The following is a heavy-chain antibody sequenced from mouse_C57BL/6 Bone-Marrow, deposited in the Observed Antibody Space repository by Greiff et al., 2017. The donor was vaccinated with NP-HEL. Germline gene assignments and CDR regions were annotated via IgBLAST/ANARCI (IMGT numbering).Heavy chain of an antibody. V-gene: IGHV14-4*01. Sequence: EVQGVESGAELVRPGASVKLSCTASGFNIKDDYMHWVKQRPEQGLEWIGWIDPENGDTEYASKFQGKATITADTSSNTAYLQLSSLTSEDTAVYYCTTDSNYVSYWGQGTTLTVSS. CDR2: IDPENGDT. CDR3: TTDSNYVSY. D-gene: IGHD2-5*01. J-gene: IGHJ2*01. CDR1: GFNIKDDY.